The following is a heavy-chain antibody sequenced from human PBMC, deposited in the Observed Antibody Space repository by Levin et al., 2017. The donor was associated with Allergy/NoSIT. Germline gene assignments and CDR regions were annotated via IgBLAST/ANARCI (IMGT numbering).Heavy chain of an antibody. D-gene: IGHD3-22*01. Sequence: GGSLRLSCVASGFSFSSYVMQWVRQAPGKGLEWVALISYDGSDKYYADSVKGRFTLSRDNSKNTLYLQMNSLRPEDTAVYYCAKPYYYDSSAYYYIDSWGQGALVTVSS. CDR2: ISYDGSDK. CDR3: AKPYYYDSSAYYYIDS. CDR1: GFSFSSYV. V-gene: IGHV3-30*18. J-gene: IGHJ4*02.